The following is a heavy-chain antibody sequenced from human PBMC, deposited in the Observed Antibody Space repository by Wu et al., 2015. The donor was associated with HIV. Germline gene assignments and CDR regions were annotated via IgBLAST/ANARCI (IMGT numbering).Heavy chain of an antibody. CDR3: TKCASRNDFGDFEYYFDY. J-gene: IGHJ4*02. CDR1: GYTFTSHY. CDR2: INPSAGST. Sequence: QVQLVQSGAEVKKPGASVRISCKASGYTFTSHYIHWVRQAPGQGLERMGMINPSAGSTYYTQKFQGRVTMTRDTSTSTVYMELSSLRSEDTAVYYCTKCASRNDFGDFEYYFDYWARERWSPSPQ. D-gene: IGHD4-17*01. V-gene: IGHV1-46*01.